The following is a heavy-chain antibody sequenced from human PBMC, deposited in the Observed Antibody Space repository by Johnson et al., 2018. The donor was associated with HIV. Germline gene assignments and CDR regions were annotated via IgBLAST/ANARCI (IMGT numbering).Heavy chain of an antibody. D-gene: IGHD3-9*01. Sequence: QVQLVESGGGLVKPGGSMRLSCAVSGFIFRDYYMSWIRQAPGKGLEWVSYISRSGKSTNYADSVKGRFTISRDHAKNSLSLQMNSLRAEDTAIYYCAREEGSDILTRGDAFDIWGQGTMVAVSS. J-gene: IGHJ3*02. CDR1: GFIFRDYY. V-gene: IGHV3-11*04. CDR3: AREEGSDILTRGDAFDI. CDR2: ISRSGKST.